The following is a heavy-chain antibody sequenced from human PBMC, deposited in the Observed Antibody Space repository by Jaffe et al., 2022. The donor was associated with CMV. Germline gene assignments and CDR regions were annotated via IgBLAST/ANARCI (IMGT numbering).Heavy chain of an antibody. CDR2: IYYSGST. CDR1: GGSISSSSYY. J-gene: IGHJ4*02. CDR3: ARQSWGATVYYFDY. Sequence: QLQLQESGPGLVKPSETLSLTCTVSGGSISSSSYYWGWIRQPPGKGLEWIGSIYYSGSTYYNPSLKSRVTISVDTSKNQFSLKLSSVTAADTAVYYCARQSWGATVYYFDYWGQGTLVTVSS. D-gene: IGHD1-26*01. V-gene: IGHV4-39*01.